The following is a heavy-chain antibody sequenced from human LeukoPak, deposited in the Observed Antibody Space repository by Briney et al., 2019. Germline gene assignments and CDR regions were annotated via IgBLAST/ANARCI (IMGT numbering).Heavy chain of an antibody. Sequence: LSLTCTVSGGSISSSSYYWGWVRQAPGKGLEWVAVISYDGSNKYYADSVKGRFTISRDNSKNTLYLQMNSLRAEDTAVYYCAKSRGITMVRGVPTDYWGQGTLVTVSS. CDR2: ISYDGSNK. CDR3: AKSRGITMVRGVPTDY. CDR1: GGSISSSSYY. J-gene: IGHJ4*02. D-gene: IGHD3-10*01. V-gene: IGHV3-30*18.